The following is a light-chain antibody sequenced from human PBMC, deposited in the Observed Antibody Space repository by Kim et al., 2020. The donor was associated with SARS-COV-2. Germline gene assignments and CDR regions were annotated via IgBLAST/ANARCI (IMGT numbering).Light chain of an antibody. J-gene: IGLJ2*01. CDR2: EDN. CDR1: KLEDKF. CDR3: QAWGTRTVV. V-gene: IGLV3-1*01. Sequence: SYELTQPPSVSVSPGQTASITCTGDKLEDKFTYWYQQKPGQSPVLVIYEDNKRPSGIPDRFCASNSGNTATLTISGTKAVDEADYYCQAWGTRTVVFGGGTKLTVL.